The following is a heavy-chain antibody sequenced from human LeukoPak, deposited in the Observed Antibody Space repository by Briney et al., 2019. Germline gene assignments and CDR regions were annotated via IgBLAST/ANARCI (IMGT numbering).Heavy chain of an antibody. J-gene: IGHJ6*02. CDR2: ISSSGSTI. D-gene: IGHD5-24*01. V-gene: IGHV3-11*01. CDR1: GFTFSDYY. CDR3: AREEIRDYYGMDV. Sequence: PGGSLRLSCAASGFTFSDYYMSWIRQAPGKGREWVSYISSSGSTIYYADSVKGRFTISRDNAKNSLYLQMNSLRAEDTAVYYCAREEIRDYYGMDVWGQGTTVTVSS.